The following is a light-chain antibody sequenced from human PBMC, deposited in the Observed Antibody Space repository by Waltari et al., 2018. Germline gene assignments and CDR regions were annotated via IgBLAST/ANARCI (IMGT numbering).Light chain of an antibody. CDR3: QMYVRLPAT. CDR2: DAF. CDR1: QSVSRAL. V-gene: IGKV3D-20*02. Sequence: DIVLTQSPGTLSLSPGERATLSCRASQSVSRALAWYQQTPGQAPRLLIYDAFKRAAGIPDRLSGSGTGTDFSLTISRLEPEDFAVYYCQMYVRLPATFGQGTTVEIK. J-gene: IGKJ1*01.